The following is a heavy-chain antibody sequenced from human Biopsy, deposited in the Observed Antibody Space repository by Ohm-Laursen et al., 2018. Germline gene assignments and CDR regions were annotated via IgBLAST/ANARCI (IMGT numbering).Heavy chain of an antibody. CDR1: GFTFGDYY. V-gene: IGHV3-23*01. D-gene: IGHD2-8*01. CDR2: ISASDDSK. Sequence: SLRLSCAASGFTFGDYYMSWVRQAPGKGLEWVSSISASDDSKYYGDSVKGRFTISRDSSTNTLYLQMNSLRADDTAVYYCATGPVQMVYANLRGEFASWGQGALVTVSS. J-gene: IGHJ5*02. CDR3: ATGPVQMVYANLRGEFAS.